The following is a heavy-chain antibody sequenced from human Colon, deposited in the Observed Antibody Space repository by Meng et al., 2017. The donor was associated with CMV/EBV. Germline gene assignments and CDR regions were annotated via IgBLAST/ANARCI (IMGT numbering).Heavy chain of an antibody. CDR1: GFSFSDYG. CDR3: ARGGGAVGYYHYGMDV. V-gene: IGHV3-30*02. CDR2: IRYNGITQ. Sequence: GESLKISCAASGFSFSDYGMHWVRLAPDKGLEWMTFIRYNGITQYSSSSVKGRFTVSRDNSKHTLYLQLNGLRADDTAVYYCARGGGAVGYYHYGMDVWGQGTTVTVSS. J-gene: IGHJ6*02. D-gene: IGHD3-3*01.